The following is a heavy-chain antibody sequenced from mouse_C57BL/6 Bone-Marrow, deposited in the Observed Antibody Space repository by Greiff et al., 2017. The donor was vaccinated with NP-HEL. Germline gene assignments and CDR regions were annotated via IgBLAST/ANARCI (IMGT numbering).Heavy chain of an antibody. CDR1: GFTFSSYA. D-gene: IGHD1-1*01. J-gene: IGHJ4*01. CDR2: ISDGGSYT. V-gene: IGHV5-4*01. CDR3: ARDGSSYDYAMDD. Sequence: DVMLVESGGGLVKPGGSLKLSCAASGFTFSSYAMSWVRQTPEKRLEWVATISDGGSYTYYPDNVKGRFTISRDNAKNNLYLQMSHLKSEDTAMYYCARDGSSYDYAMDDWGQGTSVTVSS.